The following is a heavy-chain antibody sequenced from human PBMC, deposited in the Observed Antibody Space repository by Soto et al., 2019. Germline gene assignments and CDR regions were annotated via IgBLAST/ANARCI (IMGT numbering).Heavy chain of an antibody. V-gene: IGHV3-7*03. CDR2: IKEDGSEK. CDR1: AFTFSIHW. CDR3: ARGHYGMDV. J-gene: IGHJ6*02. Sequence: PGGSLRLPXVASAFTFSIHWIRWVRQAPGKGMEWVANIKEDGSEKYYMDSVKGRFTISRDNAENSVYLQMNSLRAEDTAVYYCARGHYGMDVWGQGTTVTVSS.